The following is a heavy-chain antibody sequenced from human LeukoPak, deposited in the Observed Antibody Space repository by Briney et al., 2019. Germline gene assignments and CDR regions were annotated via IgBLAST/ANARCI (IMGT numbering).Heavy chain of an antibody. Sequence: GGSLRLSCAASGFTVSSKYMTWVRQAPGKGLEWVSAIYSDGNTYYADSVKGRFTISRDNSKNTLFLQMDSLRAEDTAVYYCAREWEGYYYYDSSGEYSYYGMDVWGQGTTVTVSS. CDR1: GFTVSSKY. D-gene: IGHD3-22*01. CDR3: AREWEGYYYYDSSGEYSYYGMDV. V-gene: IGHV3-53*01. CDR2: IYSDGNT. J-gene: IGHJ6*02.